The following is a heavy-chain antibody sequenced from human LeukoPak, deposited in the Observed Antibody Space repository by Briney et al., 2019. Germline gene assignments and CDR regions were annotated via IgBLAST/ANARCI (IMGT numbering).Heavy chain of an antibody. CDR1: GFTFSDHY. Sequence: PGGSLRLSCAASGFTFSDHYMDWVRQAPGKGLEWVGRTRNKANSYTTEYAASVKGRFTISRDDSKNSLYLQMNSLKTEDTAVYYCARDLGYSYCYYHYGMDVWGQGTTVTVSS. CDR2: TRNKANSYTT. J-gene: IGHJ6*02. D-gene: IGHD5-18*01. V-gene: IGHV3-72*01. CDR3: ARDLGYSYCYYHYGMDV.